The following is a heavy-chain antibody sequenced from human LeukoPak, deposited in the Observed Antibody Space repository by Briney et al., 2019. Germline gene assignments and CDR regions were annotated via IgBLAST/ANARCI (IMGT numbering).Heavy chain of an antibody. Sequence: SGGSLRLSXAASGFTFSSYSMNWVRQAPGKGLEWVSYISSSSSTIYYADSVKGRFTISRDNAKNSLYLQMNSLRAEDTAVYYCARVVMYYDFWSGTDYWGQGTLVTVSS. CDR2: ISSSSSTI. CDR1: GFTFSSYS. V-gene: IGHV3-48*01. CDR3: ARVVMYYDFWSGTDY. D-gene: IGHD3-3*01. J-gene: IGHJ4*02.